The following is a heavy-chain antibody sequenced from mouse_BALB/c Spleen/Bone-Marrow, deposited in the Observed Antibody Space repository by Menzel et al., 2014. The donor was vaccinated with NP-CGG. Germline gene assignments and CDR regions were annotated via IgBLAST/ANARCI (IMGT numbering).Heavy chain of an antibody. CDR3: ARDNLDY. CDR2: ISYDGSN. V-gene: IGHV3-6*02. J-gene: IGHJ2*01. Sequence: EVQVVESGPGLVKPSQSLSLPCSVTGYSITSGYYWNWIRQFPGNKLEWMGYISYDGSNNYNPSLKNRISITRDTSKNQFFLKLNSVTTEDTATYYCARDNLDYWGQGTTLTVSS. CDR1: GYSITSGYY.